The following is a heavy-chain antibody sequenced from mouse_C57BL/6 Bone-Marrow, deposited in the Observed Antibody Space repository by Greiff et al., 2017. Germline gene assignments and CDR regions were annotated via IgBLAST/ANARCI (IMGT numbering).Heavy chain of an antibody. D-gene: IGHD2-3*01. V-gene: IGHV1-64*01. CDR1: GYTFPSSW. CDR3: ARIRPGWLLPHYFDY. Sequence: QVQLQQPGAELLKLGASVKLSSKPPGYTFPSSWMHWVKQSLGQGFEWIGLFIPKSGSTNYNKEFKSKATLTVDKASSTAYMQLSSLTSEDSAVYYCARIRPGWLLPHYFDYWGQGTTLTVSS. J-gene: IGHJ2*01. CDR2: FIPKSGST.